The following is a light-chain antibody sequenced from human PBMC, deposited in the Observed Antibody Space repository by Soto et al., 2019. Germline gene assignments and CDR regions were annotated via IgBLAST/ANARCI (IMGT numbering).Light chain of an antibody. CDR1: SSDVGAYNY. CDR2: DVR. J-gene: IGLJ2*01. V-gene: IGLV2-14*03. Sequence: QSALTQPASVSGSPGQSITISCTGTSSDVGAYNYVSSHQQHPGKAAKLMIFDVRNRPSEVPNRFSGSKSGDTAALTISGRRAEDEADYYCSSYTRRKTVIFGGGTKLTVL. CDR3: SSYTRRKTVI.